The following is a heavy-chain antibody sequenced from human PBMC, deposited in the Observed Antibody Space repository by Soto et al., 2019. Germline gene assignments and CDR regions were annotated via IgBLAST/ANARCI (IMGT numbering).Heavy chain of an antibody. CDR2: IIPIFGTP. V-gene: IGHV1-69*01. CDR1: GDAFTNYI. J-gene: IGHJ4*02. D-gene: IGHD1-26*01. Sequence: QVQLVQSGAEVKKPGSSVKVSCKASGDAFTNYIFDWVRHAPGQGLEWMGGIIPIFGTPKYAQTFQDRVTISADVYTGTADLELTSLRFDDTAVYYCARGRDQPPVGLYFDSWGEGTRVTVSS. CDR3: ARGRDQPPVGLYFDS.